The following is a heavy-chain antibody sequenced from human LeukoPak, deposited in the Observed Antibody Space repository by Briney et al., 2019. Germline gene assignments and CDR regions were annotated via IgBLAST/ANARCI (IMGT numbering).Heavy chain of an antibody. D-gene: IGHD5-24*01. J-gene: IGHJ6*03. Sequence: GGSLRLSCAASGFAFSSYSMNWVRQAPGKGLEWVSSISSSSSYIYYADSVKGRFTISRGNAKNSLYLQMSSLRAEDTAVYYCARGMATIDGYYYYMDVWGKGTTVTVSS. CDR2: ISSSSSYI. CDR3: ARGMATIDGYYYYMDV. V-gene: IGHV3-21*01. CDR1: GFAFSSYS.